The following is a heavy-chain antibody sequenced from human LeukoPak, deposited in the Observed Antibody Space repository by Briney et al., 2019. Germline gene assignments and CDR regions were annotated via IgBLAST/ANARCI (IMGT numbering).Heavy chain of an antibody. CDR2: IASRGSNYAT. CDR1: GFTFSDSS. D-gene: IGHD5-24*01. Sequence: GGSLRLSCEASGFTFSDSSLHWVRQAPGKGLEWVGRIASRGSNYATAYAESVTGRFTVSRDDSKSKAYLEMNSLRTEDTAVYYCTSHPPRDAITGGARFDYWGQGRLVAVSS. CDR3: TSHPPRDAITGGARFDY. J-gene: IGHJ4*02. V-gene: IGHV3-73*01.